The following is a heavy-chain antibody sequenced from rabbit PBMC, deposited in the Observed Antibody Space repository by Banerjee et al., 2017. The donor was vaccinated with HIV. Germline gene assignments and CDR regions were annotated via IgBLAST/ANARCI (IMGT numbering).Heavy chain of an antibody. CDR1: GFSFSSGYD. CDR3: ARAGDSSGWGADF. V-gene: IGHV1S40*01. D-gene: IGHD4-1*01. CDR2: IYTGNNGGT. Sequence: QSLEESGGDLVKPGASLTLTCTASGFSFSSGYDMCWVRQAPGKGLEWIACIYTGNNGGTHYASRVNGRFTISKTSSTTVTLQMTSLTAADTATYFCARAGDSSGWGADFWGPGTLVTVS. J-gene: IGHJ6*01.